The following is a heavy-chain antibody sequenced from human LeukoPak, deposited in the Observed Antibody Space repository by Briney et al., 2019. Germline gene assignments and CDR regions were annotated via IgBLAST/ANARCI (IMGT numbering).Heavy chain of an antibody. D-gene: IGHD3-10*01. Sequence: GGSLRLSCAASGFTFSSYSMNWVRQAPGKGLEWVSSISSSSSYIYYADSVKGGFTISRDNAQNSLYLQMNSLRAEDTAVYYCARDRRLWFGELLPNPPDYWGQGTLVTVSS. CDR3: ARDRRLWFGELLPNPPDY. CDR1: GFTFSSYS. J-gene: IGHJ4*02. V-gene: IGHV3-21*01. CDR2: ISSSSSYI.